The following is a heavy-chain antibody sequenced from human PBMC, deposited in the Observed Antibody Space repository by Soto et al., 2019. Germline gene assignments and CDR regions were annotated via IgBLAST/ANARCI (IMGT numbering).Heavy chain of an antibody. V-gene: IGHV4-30-2*01. CDR2: IYHSGST. D-gene: IGHD2-2*01. CDR3: ASSSSTNGGAFDI. Sequence: PSETLSLTCAVSGGSISSGGYSWSWIRQPPGKGLEWIGYIYHSGSTYYNPSLKSRVTISVDRSKNQFSLKLSSVTAADTAVYYCASSSSTNGGAFDIWGQGTMVTVSS. CDR1: GGSISSGGYS. J-gene: IGHJ3*02.